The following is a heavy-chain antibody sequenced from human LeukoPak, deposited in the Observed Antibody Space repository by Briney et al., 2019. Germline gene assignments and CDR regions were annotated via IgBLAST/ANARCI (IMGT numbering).Heavy chain of an antibody. CDR2: IKVDGSEV. J-gene: IGHJ4*02. CDR1: GFTFSTYW. CDR3: ARDRGWQTFDY. D-gene: IGHD6-19*01. Sequence: GGSLRLSCAASGFTFSTYWMTWVRQVPGKGLERVANIKVDGSEVYYVASVKGRFTISRSSAKNSVYLRMNSLRAEDTAVYYCARDRGWQTFDYWGQGTLVTVSS. V-gene: IGHV3-7*01.